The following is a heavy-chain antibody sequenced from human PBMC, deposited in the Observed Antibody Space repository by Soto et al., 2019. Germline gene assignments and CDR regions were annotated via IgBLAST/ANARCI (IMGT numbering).Heavy chain of an antibody. CDR3: ARVGSSSSPIDY. Sequence: QVQLVQSGAEVRKPGASVKVSCKTSGYTFTTYGISWVRQAPGQGLEWMGWISAYDGNTNYAQQLQGRVTMTTDTSTSTADMELRSLRSDDTAVYYCARVGSSSSPIDYWGPGTLVTVSS. CDR1: GYTFTTYG. D-gene: IGHD6-6*01. V-gene: IGHV1-18*01. CDR2: ISAYDGNT. J-gene: IGHJ4*02.